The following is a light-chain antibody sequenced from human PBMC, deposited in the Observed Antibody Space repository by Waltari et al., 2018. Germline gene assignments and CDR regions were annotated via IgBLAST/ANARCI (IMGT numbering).Light chain of an antibody. Sequence: IQLTQSPSSLSASVGDSVTITCQASQDISNYLAWYQEKPGKDPKVLISAASTLQSGVPSRFSGSGSGTDFTLTISSLQPEDFATYYCQQLNSAFGPGTKVDIK. V-gene: IGKV1-9*01. CDR2: AAS. CDR1: QDISNY. J-gene: IGKJ3*01. CDR3: QQLNSA.